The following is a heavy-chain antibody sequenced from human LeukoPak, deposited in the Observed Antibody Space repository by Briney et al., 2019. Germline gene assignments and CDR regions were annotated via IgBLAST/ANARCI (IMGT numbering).Heavy chain of an antibody. CDR1: GYTLTSYD. V-gene: IGHV1-8*01. CDR3: ASGPIVTEQQLLP. Sequence: ASEKVSRKASGYTLTSYDINWVRQATGQGLEWMGWMNPNSGNTGYAQKFQGRVTMTRNTSINTAYMELSSLRSEDTAVYYCASGPIVTEQQLLPWGEGTLGTLSS. D-gene: IGHD6-13*01. J-gene: IGHJ5*02. CDR2: MNPNSGNT.